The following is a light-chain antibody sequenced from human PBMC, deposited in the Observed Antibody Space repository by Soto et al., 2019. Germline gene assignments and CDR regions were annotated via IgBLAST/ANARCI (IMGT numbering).Light chain of an antibody. Sequence: QSALTQPASVSGSPGQSIAISCTGTSSHVGSYNLVSWYQQHPGRAPKLMIYAGSKRPSGVSNRFSGSKSGYTASLTISRLQAEDEADYDCYSYAGSNVWVFGGGTKLTVL. J-gene: IGLJ3*02. CDR2: AGS. CDR1: SSHVGSYNL. V-gene: IGLV2-23*01. CDR3: YSYAGSNVWV.